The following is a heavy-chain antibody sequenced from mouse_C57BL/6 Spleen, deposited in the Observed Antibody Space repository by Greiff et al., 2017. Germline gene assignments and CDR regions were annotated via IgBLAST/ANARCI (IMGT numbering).Heavy chain of an antibody. CDR2: IRSKSSNYAT. J-gene: IGHJ1*03. V-gene: IGHV10-3*01. D-gene: IGHD2-3*01. CDR1: GFTFTTYA. Sequence: DVQLQESGGGLVQPKGSLKLSCAASGFTFTTYAMHWVRQAPGKGFEWVARIRSKSSNYATYYADSVKARFTISRADSQSMLYLQMNNLKTENTAMDYCVMDDGYYGYFDVWGTGTSVTVSS. CDR3: VMDDGYYGYFDV.